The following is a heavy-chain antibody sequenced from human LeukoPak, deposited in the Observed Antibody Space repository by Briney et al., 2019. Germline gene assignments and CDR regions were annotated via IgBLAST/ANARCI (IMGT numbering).Heavy chain of an antibody. CDR1: GFTFSSYS. Sequence: PGGSPRLSCAASGFTFSSYSMNWVRQAPGKGLEWVSSISSSSSYIYYADSVKGRFTISRDNAKNSLYLQMNSLRAEDTAVYYCARDPTLTIVGATFDYWGQGTLVTVSS. CDR3: ARDPTLTIVGATFDY. CDR2: ISSSSSYI. D-gene: IGHD1-26*01. J-gene: IGHJ4*02. V-gene: IGHV3-21*01.